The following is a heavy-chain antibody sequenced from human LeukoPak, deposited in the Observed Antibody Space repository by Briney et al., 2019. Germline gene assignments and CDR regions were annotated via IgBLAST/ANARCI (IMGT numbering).Heavy chain of an antibody. CDR3: AKGGGRPLGDAFDI. CDR2: ILSGSGGT. D-gene: IGHD7-27*01. Sequence: GGSLRLSCAASGFTFSSYAMSWVRQVPGKGLEWVSTILSGSGGTYYTDSVQGRFTISRDNSKNTLYLQVNSLRAEGTAVYYCAKGGGRPLGDAFDIWGQGTVVTVSS. V-gene: IGHV3-23*01. CDR1: GFTFSSYA. J-gene: IGHJ3*02.